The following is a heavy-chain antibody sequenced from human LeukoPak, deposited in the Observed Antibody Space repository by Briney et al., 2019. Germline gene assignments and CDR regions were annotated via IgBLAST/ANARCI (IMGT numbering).Heavy chain of an antibody. J-gene: IGHJ4*02. V-gene: IGHV4-59*12. CDR3: ARDPVQYGGNIAKQEFDY. Sequence: SETLSLTCTVSGGSISSYYWSWIRQPPGKRLEWIGYIYYTGSTNYNPSLKGRVTISIDTSKNQFSLKLNSVTAADTAVYYCARDPVQYGGNIAKQEFDYWGQGTLVTVSS. D-gene: IGHD2-15*01. CDR2: IYYTGST. CDR1: GGSISSYY.